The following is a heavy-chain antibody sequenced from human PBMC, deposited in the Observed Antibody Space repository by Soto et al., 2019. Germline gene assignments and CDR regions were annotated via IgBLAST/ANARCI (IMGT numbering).Heavy chain of an antibody. CDR2: IYYSGST. CDR1: GGSISSGDYY. D-gene: IGHD1-7*01. CDR3: ARDLTDWNYVGYYGMDV. V-gene: IGHV4-30-4*01. J-gene: IGHJ6*02. Sequence: QVQLQESGPGPVKPSQTLSLTCTVSGGSISSGDYYWSWIRQPPGKGLEWIGYIYYSGSTYYNPSLKSRVTISEDTSKSQFSLKLSSVTAADTAVYYCARDLTDWNYVGYYGMDVWGQGTTVTVSS.